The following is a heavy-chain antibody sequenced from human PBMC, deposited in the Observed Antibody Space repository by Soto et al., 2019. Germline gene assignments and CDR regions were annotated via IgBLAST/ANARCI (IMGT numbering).Heavy chain of an antibody. J-gene: IGHJ4*02. V-gene: IGHV4-34*01. D-gene: IGHD6-19*01. Sequence: QVQLQQWGAGLLKPSETLSLTCAVYGGSFSGYYWSWIRQPPGKGLEWIGEINHSGSTNYNPSLKSRVTISVDTSKNQFSLKLSSVTAADTAVYYCARVLWAVAVPNGYFDYWGQGTLVTVSS. CDR1: GGSFSGYY. CDR2: INHSGST. CDR3: ARVLWAVAVPNGYFDY.